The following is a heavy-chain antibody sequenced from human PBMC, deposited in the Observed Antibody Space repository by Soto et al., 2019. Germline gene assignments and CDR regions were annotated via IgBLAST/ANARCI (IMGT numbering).Heavy chain of an antibody. CDR2: IIRIFGTP. Sequence: QLVQSGAEVKKPGSSVKVSCKASGGTFSSYAINWVRQAPGQGLEWMGGIIRIFGTPDYAQRFQGRVTITADESTSTAYMELSSLRSEDTAVYYCARQGSNEYYYYGMDVWGQGTTVTVSS. V-gene: IGHV1-69*12. CDR3: ARQGSNEYYYYGMDV. D-gene: IGHD3-10*01. CDR1: GGTFSSYA. J-gene: IGHJ6*02.